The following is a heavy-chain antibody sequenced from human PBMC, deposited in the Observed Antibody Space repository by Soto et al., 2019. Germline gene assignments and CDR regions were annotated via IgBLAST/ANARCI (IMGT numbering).Heavy chain of an antibody. CDR3: ARERLWLVYYYYGMYV. CDR2: IYYSGST. V-gene: IGHV4-39*02. J-gene: IGHJ6*02. CDR1: GGSISSSSYY. D-gene: IGHD6-19*01. Sequence: PSETLSLTCTVSGGSISSSSYYWGWIRQPPGKGLEWIGSIYYSGSTYYNPSLKSRVTISVDTSKNQFSLKLSSVTAADTAVYYCARERLWLVYYYYGMYVWGQGTTVTVSS.